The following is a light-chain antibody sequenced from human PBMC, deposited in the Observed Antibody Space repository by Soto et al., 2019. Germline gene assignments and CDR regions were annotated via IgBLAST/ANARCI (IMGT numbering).Light chain of an antibody. Sequence: QAVLTQPASVSGSPGQSITISCTGTSNDVGNWNYVSWYQHHPGKAPKLTIYEVSNRPSGASNRFSGSKSGTTASLTISGLHAEDEGDYYCSSYRNSNSLYVVGTGTKATVL. CDR2: EVS. CDR1: SNDVGNWNY. V-gene: IGLV2-14*01. J-gene: IGLJ1*01. CDR3: SSYRNSNSLYV.